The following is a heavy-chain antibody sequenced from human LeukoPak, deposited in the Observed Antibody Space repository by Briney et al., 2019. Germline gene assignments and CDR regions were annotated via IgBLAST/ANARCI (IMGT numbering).Heavy chain of an antibody. D-gene: IGHD3-16*01. Sequence: SETLSLTCTVSGGSISSSTYYWGWIRQPPGKGLEWIGSIYYSGSTYYKPSLKSRVTISVDTAKNQFSLKLSSVTAADTAMYYCATHYGPWVQGTLFTVSS. CDR1: GGSISSSTYY. J-gene: IGHJ5*02. V-gene: IGHV4-39*01. CDR2: IYYSGST. CDR3: ATHYGP.